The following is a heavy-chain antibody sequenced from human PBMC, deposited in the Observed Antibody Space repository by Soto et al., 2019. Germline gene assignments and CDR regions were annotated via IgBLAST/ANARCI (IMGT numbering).Heavy chain of an antibody. CDR1: GGSISSYY. J-gene: IGHJ5*02. D-gene: IGHD3-22*01. Sequence: SETLSLTCTVSGGSISSYYWSWIRQPPGKGLEWIGYIYYSGSTNYNPSLKSRVTISVDTSKNQFSLKLSSVTAADTAVYYCAREGSPKYYYDSSDGWFDPWGQGTLVTVSS. V-gene: IGHV4-59*01. CDR2: IYYSGST. CDR3: AREGSPKYYYDSSDGWFDP.